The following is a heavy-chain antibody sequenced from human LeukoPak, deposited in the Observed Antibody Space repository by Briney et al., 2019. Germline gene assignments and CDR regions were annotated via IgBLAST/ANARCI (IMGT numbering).Heavy chain of an antibody. Sequence: SETLSLTCAVYGGSLSGYYWSWIRQPPGKGLEWIREINHSGSTNYNPSLKSRVTISVDTSKNQFSLKLSSVTAADTAVYYCARRYCSSTSCYAFDYWGQGTLVTVSS. CDR1: GGSLSGYY. J-gene: IGHJ4*02. D-gene: IGHD2-2*01. CDR2: INHSGST. V-gene: IGHV4-34*01. CDR3: ARRYCSSTSCYAFDY.